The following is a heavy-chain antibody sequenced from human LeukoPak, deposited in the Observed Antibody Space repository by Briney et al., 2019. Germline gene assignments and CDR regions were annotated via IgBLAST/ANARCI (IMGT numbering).Heavy chain of an antibody. CDR1: GFTFSSYG. CDR2: IRYDGSNK. Sequence: GGSLRLSCAASGFTFSSYGMHWVRQAPGKGLEWVAVIRYDGSNKYYADSVKGRFTISRDNSKNTLYLQMNSLRAEDTAAYYCARDRLTMIPIYYFDYWGQGTLVTVSS. D-gene: IGHD3-22*01. V-gene: IGHV3-33*01. J-gene: IGHJ4*02. CDR3: ARDRLTMIPIYYFDY.